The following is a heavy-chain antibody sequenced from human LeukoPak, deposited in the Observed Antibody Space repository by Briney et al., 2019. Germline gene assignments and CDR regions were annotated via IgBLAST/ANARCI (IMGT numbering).Heavy chain of an antibody. D-gene: IGHD2-15*01. CDR2: FDPEDGET. J-gene: IGHJ3*02. CDR3: AMRMPQSLTPGAFDI. V-gene: IGHV1-24*01. Sequence: ASVKVSCKVSGYTLTELSMHWVRQAPGKGLEWMGGFDPEDGETIYAQKFQGRVTMTEDTSTDTAYMELSSLRSEDTAVYYCAMRMPQSLTPGAFDIRGQGTMVTVSS. CDR1: GYTLTELS.